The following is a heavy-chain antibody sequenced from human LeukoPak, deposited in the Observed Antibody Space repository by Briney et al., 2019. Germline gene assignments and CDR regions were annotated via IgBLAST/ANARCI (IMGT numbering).Heavy chain of an antibody. CDR1: GGSVTSGDYY. Sequence: PSQTLSLTCTVSGGSVTSGDYYWNWIRQPPGKGLEWIGYIYYSGSTYYNPSLKSRVSISVDTSRHQFSLRLNSVTAADTAVYYCAGGWCGELQNWGHGTLVTVSS. CDR3: AGGWCGELQN. V-gene: IGHV4-30-4*01. D-gene: IGHD3-10*01. J-gene: IGHJ1*01. CDR2: IYYSGST.